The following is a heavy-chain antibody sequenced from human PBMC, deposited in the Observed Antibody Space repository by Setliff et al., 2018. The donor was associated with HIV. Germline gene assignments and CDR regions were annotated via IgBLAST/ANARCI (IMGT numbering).Heavy chain of an antibody. Sequence: LTCTVSGGSISNSRYYWSWIRQPPGKGLEWIGEVNHSGSTNYNPSLKSRVTISVDPSKNQILLRLSSVTAADTAVYYCARLSGGMVPNYWGQGTLVTVSS. J-gene: IGHJ4*02. CDR1: GGSISNSRYY. D-gene: IGHD3-10*01. CDR3: ARLSGGMVPNY. V-gene: IGHV4-39*01. CDR2: VNHSGST.